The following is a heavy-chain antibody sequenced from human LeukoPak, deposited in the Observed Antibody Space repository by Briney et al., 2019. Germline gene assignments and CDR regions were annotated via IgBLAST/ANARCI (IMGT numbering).Heavy chain of an antibody. CDR3: AREYDYYDSSCYPRRDAFDI. D-gene: IGHD3-22*01. V-gene: IGHV1-2*06. J-gene: IGHJ3*02. CDR2: INPNSGGT. CDR1: GYTFTGYY. Sequence: GASVKVSCKASGYTFTGYYMHWVRRAPGQGLEWMGRINPNSGGTNYAQKFQGRVTMTRETSISTAYMELSRLRSDDTAVYYCAREYDYYDSSCYPRRDAFDIWGQGTMVTVSS.